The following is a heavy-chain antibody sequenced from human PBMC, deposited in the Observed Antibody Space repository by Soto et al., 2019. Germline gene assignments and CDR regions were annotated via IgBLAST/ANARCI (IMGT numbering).Heavy chain of an antibody. CDR2: INSDGSST. D-gene: IGHD2-15*01. CDR3: ARDLHRYCSGGSCRAFDI. CDR1: GFTFSSYW. J-gene: IGHJ3*02. Sequence: PGGSLRLSCAASGFTFSSYWMHWVRQAPGKGLVWVSRINSDGSSTSYADSVKGRFTISRDNAKNTLCLQMNSLRAEDTAVCYCARDLHRYCSGGSCRAFDIWGQGTMVTV. V-gene: IGHV3-74*01.